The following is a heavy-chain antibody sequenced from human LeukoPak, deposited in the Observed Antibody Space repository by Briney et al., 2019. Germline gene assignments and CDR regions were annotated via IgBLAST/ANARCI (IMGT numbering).Heavy chain of an antibody. CDR2: INSDGSTT. Sequence: GGSLRLSCAPSGFTFSSYWMHWVCQAPGKELVWVSRINSDGSTTAYAYFVQGRFTIPRDNAKNTLFLQMCSLRAEDTAVYYCAGVGRVNGYDFDYWGQGTLVTVSS. CDR3: AGVGRVNGYDFDY. V-gene: IGHV3-74*01. D-gene: IGHD5-12*01. J-gene: IGHJ4*02. CDR1: GFTFSSYW.